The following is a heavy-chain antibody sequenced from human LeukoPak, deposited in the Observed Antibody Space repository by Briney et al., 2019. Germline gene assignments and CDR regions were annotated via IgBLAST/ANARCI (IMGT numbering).Heavy chain of an antibody. V-gene: IGHV3-11*01. CDR2: ISSSGSTI. Sequence: PGGSLRLSCAASGFTLSDYYMSWIRQAPGKGLEWVSYISSSGSTIYYADSEKGRFTISRDNAKNSLYLQMNSLRAEDTAVYYCARAPPRGYSYGYTDYWGQGTLVTVSS. D-gene: IGHD5-18*01. CDR1: GFTLSDYY. J-gene: IGHJ4*02. CDR3: ARAPPRGYSYGYTDY.